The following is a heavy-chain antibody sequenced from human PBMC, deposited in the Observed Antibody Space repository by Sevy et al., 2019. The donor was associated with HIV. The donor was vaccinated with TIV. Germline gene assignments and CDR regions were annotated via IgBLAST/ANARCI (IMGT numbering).Heavy chain of an antibody. Sequence: SETLSLTCAVYGGSFSGYYWSWIRQPPGKGLEWIGEINHSGSTNYNPSLKSRVTISVDTSKNQFSLKLGSVTAADTAVYYCARGRVTYCSSTSCYGRRFDPWGQGTLVTVSS. CDR2: INHSGST. CDR1: GGSFSGYY. V-gene: IGHV4-34*01. J-gene: IGHJ5*02. CDR3: ARGRVTYCSSTSCYGRRFDP. D-gene: IGHD2-2*01.